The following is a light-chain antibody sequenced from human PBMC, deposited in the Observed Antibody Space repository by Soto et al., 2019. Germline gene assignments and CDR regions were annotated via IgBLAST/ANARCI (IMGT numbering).Light chain of an antibody. CDR1: QSVSSN. V-gene: IGKV3-15*01. CDR2: GAS. J-gene: IGKJ3*01. CDR3: QQYNNWPFT. Sequence: EIVMTQSPATLSVSPGERATLSCRASQSVSSNFAWYQQKPGQAPRLLIYGASTRATGIPARFSGSGSGTEFTLTISSLPSEDFAVYYCQQYNNWPFTFGPGTKVDIK.